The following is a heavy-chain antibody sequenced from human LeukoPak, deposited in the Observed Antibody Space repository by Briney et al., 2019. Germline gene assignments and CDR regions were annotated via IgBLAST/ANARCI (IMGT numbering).Heavy chain of an antibody. J-gene: IGHJ4*02. D-gene: IGHD1-26*01. Sequence: PGGSLRLSCAASGFTFGSYSMNWVRQAPGKGLEWISYISSGSRTIYYADSVEGRFTVSRDNAKNSLYLQMNSLRAEDMALYYCAKGAGYSGSYPQAFDYWGQGTLVTVSS. CDR3: AKGAGYSGSYPQAFDY. CDR1: GFTFGSYS. CDR2: ISSGSRTI. V-gene: IGHV3-48*01.